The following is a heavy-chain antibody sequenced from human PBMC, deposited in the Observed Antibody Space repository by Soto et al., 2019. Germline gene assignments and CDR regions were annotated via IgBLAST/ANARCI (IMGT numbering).Heavy chain of an antibody. Sequence: QLQLVQSGAEVKKPGSSVKVSCKASGGTFSSFTVNWVRQAPGQGLEWMGGFMPILGAANYAPKFQGRVTIIADESTNTGYMELSSLRSEDTAVYYCARANAFDIWGQGTMVTVS. CDR2: FMPILGAA. CDR1: GGTFSSFT. J-gene: IGHJ3*02. V-gene: IGHV1-69*01. CDR3: ARANAFDI.